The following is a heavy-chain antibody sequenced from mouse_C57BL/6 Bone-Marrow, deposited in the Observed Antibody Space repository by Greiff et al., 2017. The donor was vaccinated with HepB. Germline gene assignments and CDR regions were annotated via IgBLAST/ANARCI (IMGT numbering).Heavy chain of an antibody. Sequence: QVTLKVSGPGILQPSQTLSLTCSFSGFSLSTFGMGVGWIRQPSGKGLEWLAHIWWDDDKYYNPALKSRLTISKDTSKNQVFLKIANVDTADTATYYCARRRDYYGSSYGWFAYWGQGTLVTVSA. CDR3: ARRRDYYGSSYGWFAY. J-gene: IGHJ3*01. V-gene: IGHV8-8*01. CDR1: GFSLSTFGMG. CDR2: IWWDDDK. D-gene: IGHD1-1*01.